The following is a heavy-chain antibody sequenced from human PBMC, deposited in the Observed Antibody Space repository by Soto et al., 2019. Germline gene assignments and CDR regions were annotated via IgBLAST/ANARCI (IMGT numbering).Heavy chain of an antibody. CDR1: GFTFSSYS. CDR2: ISSSSSTI. V-gene: IGHV3-48*02. D-gene: IGHD2-15*01. Sequence: PGGSLRLSCAASGFTFSSYSMNWVRQAPGKGLEWVSYISSSSSTIYYADSVKGRFTISRDNAKNSLYLQMNSLRDEDTAVYYCARELGYCSGGSCYMDGAFDFWGQGKMVTVSS. CDR3: ARELGYCSGGSCYMDGAFDF. J-gene: IGHJ3*01.